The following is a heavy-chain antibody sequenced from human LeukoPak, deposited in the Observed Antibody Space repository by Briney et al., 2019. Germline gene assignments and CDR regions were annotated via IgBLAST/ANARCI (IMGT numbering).Heavy chain of an antibody. CDR2: ISSTSGSSYI. Sequence: PGGSLRLSCAASGFSFSSYSMNWVRQAPGKGLEWVSSISSTSGSSYIFYAASVKGRFTISRDNTKNSLFLQMNSLVAEDTAVYYCARDPYNGYYGDDYYYYMDVWGKGTTVTISS. J-gene: IGHJ6*03. D-gene: IGHD4-17*01. CDR1: GFSFSSYS. CDR3: ARDPYNGYYGDDYYYYMDV. V-gene: IGHV3-21*01.